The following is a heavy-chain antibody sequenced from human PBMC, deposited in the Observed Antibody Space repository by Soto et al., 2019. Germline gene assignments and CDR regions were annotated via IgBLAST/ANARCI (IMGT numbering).Heavy chain of an antibody. CDR1: GFTFSSYA. D-gene: IGHD3-9*01. J-gene: IGHJ3*02. Sequence: EVQLLESGGGLVQPGGSLRLSCAASGFTFSSYAMSWVRQAQGKGLEWVSGISGSGGSTYYADSVKGRFTISRENSKNTTYMQMNSLRAEVTAVYYCAKDGVSLICDILTLDAFDIWGQGTMVTVSS. CDR3: AKDGVSLICDILTLDAFDI. V-gene: IGHV3-23*01. CDR2: ISGSGGST.